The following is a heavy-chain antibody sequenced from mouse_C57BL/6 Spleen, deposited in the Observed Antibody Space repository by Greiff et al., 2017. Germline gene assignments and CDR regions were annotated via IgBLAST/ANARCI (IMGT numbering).Heavy chain of an antibody. Sequence: VQLQQPGAELVRPGSSVKLSCKASGYTFTSYWMHWVKQRPIQGLEWIGNIDPSDSETHYNQKFKDKATLTVDKSSSTAYMQLSSLTSEDSAVYYCARSAYYGLDYWGQGTTLTVSS. CDR3: ARSAYYGLDY. J-gene: IGHJ2*01. CDR1: GYTFTSYW. CDR2: IDPSDSET. D-gene: IGHD1-1*01. V-gene: IGHV1-52*01.